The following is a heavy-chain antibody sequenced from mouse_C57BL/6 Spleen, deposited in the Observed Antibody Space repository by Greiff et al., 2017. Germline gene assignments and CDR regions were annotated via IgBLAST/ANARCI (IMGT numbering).Heavy chain of an antibody. Sequence: VQLQQPGAELVKPGASVKLSCKASGYTFTSYWMHWVKQRPGQGLEWIGMIHPNSGSTNYNEKFKSKAILTVDKSSSTAYMQLSSLTSEDSAVYYCARDYYGSSSYYFDYWGQGTTLTVSS. CDR3: ARDYYGSSSYYFDY. J-gene: IGHJ2*01. V-gene: IGHV1-64*01. CDR2: IHPNSGST. CDR1: GYTFTSYW. D-gene: IGHD1-1*01.